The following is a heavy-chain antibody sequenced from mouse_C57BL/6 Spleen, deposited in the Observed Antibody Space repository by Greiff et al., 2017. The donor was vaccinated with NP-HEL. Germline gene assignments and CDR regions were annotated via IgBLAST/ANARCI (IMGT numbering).Heavy chain of an antibody. CDR2: ISDDGRN. CDR1: GYSITSGYY. CDR3: ARDGDSYYYFDV. V-gene: IGHV3-6*01. J-gene: IGHJ1*03. Sequence: EVQLQESGPGLVKPSQSLSFTCSVTGYSITSGYYWNWIRQFPGNKLGWMGYISDDGRNNYNPPLKNRTPITPDTSKNQLFLKLNSVTTDDTATYYCARDGDSYYYFDVWGTGTTVTVSS. D-gene: IGHD1-1*02.